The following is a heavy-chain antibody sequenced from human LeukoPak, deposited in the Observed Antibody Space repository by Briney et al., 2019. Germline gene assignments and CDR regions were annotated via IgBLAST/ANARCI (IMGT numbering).Heavy chain of an antibody. CDR2: ISSSGSTI. D-gene: IGHD3-9*01. V-gene: IGHV3-11*01. CDR3: ARSVNLNDIVTP. CDR1: GFTFSDYY. Sequence: GGSLRLSCAASGFTFSDYYMSWIRQAPGKGLEWVSYISSSGSTIYYADSVKGRFTTSRDNAKNSLYLQMNSLRAEDTAVYYCARSVNLNDIVTPWGQGTLVTVSS. J-gene: IGHJ5*02.